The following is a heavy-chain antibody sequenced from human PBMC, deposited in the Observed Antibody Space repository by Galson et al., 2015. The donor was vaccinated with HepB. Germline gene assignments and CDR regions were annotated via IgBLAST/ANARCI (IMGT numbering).Heavy chain of an antibody. CDR2: INPSHGGT. CDR1: GYTFTSYY. D-gene: IGHD2-15*01. V-gene: IGHV1-46*01. CDR3: ARGALVVVVGATQNNWFDP. J-gene: IGHJ5*02. Sequence: SVKVSCKASGYTFTSYYMHWVRQAPGQGLEWMGTINPSHGGTSYAQKFQGRVTMTTDTSTSTAYMELRSLRSDDTAVYFYARGALVVVVGATQNNWFDPWGQGTLVTVSS.